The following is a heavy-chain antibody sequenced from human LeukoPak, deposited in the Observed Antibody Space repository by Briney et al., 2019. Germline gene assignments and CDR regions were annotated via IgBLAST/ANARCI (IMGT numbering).Heavy chain of an antibody. J-gene: IGHJ4*02. V-gene: IGHV3-66*01. CDR1: GFTVSTNY. CDR3: ARIASGSYADC. Sequence: GGSLRLSCAASGFTVSTNYVSWVRQAPGKGLEWVSVIYSGGTTYYADSVKGRFTISRDNSKNTLYLQMNSLRAEDTAVYYCARIASGSYADCWGQGTLVTVSS. CDR2: IYSGGTT. D-gene: IGHD1-26*01.